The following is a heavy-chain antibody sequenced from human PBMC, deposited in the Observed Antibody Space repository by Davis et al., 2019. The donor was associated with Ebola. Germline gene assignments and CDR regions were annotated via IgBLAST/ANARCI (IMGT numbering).Heavy chain of an antibody. CDR3: ARDLAYGGNSGLAFDI. V-gene: IGHV4-30-2*01. Sequence: LRLSCAVSGGSISSGGYSWSWIRQPPGKGLEWIGYIYHSGSTYYNPSLKSRVTISVDRSKNQFSLKLSSVTAADTAVYYCARDLAYGGNSGLAFDIWGQGTTVTVSS. CDR2: IYHSGST. J-gene: IGHJ3*02. CDR1: GGSISSGGYS. D-gene: IGHD4-23*01.